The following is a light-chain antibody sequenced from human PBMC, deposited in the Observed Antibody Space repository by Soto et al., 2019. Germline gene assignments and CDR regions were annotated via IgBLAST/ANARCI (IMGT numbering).Light chain of an antibody. CDR2: KAS. V-gene: IGKV1-5*03. CDR1: QSISSW. J-gene: IGKJ1*01. Sequence: DIQMTQSPSTLSASVGDRVTITCRASQSISSWLAWYQQKPGTAPKLLIYKASTLQSGVPSRFSGSGSGTEFTLTISSLQLDDSATYYCQQYNDNWTFGQGTKV. CDR3: QQYNDNWT.